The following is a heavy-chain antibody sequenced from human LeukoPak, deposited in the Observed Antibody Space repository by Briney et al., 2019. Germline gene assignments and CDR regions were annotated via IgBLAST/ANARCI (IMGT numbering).Heavy chain of an antibody. D-gene: IGHD3-3*01. CDR1: GFTLSNYE. J-gene: IGHJ5*02. CDR2: ITKGGATV. CDR3: ARLTVSITRRFDL. Sequence: GGSLRLSCAPSGFTLSNYEMNWVRLTPGKGLEWISYITKGGATVLYAESVKGRFTISRDNANSSLYLQMNSLRAEDTAVYFCARLTVSITRRFDLWGQGTLVTVSS. V-gene: IGHV3-48*03.